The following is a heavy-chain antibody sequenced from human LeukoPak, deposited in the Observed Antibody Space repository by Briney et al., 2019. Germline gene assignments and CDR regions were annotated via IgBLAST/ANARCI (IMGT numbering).Heavy chain of an antibody. Sequence: GGSLRLSCAASGFTFSSYSVSWIRQAPGKGLEWVSYISSSGSTIYYADSVKGRFTISRDNAKNSLYLQMNSLRAEDTAVYYCARVTGYYYDSSGYYSYYYYYYYMDVWGKGTTVTVSS. CDR2: ISSSGSTI. CDR1: GFTFSSYS. CDR3: ARVTGYYYDSSGYYSYYYYYYYMDV. V-gene: IGHV3-48*04. J-gene: IGHJ6*03. D-gene: IGHD3-22*01.